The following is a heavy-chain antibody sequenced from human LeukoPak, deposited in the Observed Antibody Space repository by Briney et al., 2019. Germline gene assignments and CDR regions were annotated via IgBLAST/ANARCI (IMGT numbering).Heavy chain of an antibody. V-gene: IGHV3-23*01. CDR3: AKQGPARIPIVVVTAMAH. CDR2: ISGSGGST. D-gene: IGHD2-21*02. Sequence: GGSQRLSCAASGFTFSSYAMSWVRQAPGKGLEWVSAISGSGGSTYYADSVKGRFTISRDNSKNTLYLQMNSLRAEDTAVYYCAKQGPARIPIVVVTAMAHWGQGTLVTVSS. J-gene: IGHJ4*02. CDR1: GFTFSSYA.